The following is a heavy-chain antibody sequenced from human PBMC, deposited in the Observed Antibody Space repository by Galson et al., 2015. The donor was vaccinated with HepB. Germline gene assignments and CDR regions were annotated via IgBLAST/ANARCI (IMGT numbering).Heavy chain of an antibody. Sequence: ETLSLTCAVSGGSISSSNWWSWVRQPPGKGLEWIGEIYHSGSTNYNPSLKSRVTISEDKSKNQFSLKLSSVTAADTAVYYCARAPYDFWSGYSHPNYYYYYYMDVWGKGTTVTVSS. CDR1: GGSISSSNW. V-gene: IGHV4-4*02. CDR3: ARAPYDFWSGYSHPNYYYYYYMDV. J-gene: IGHJ6*03. CDR2: IYHSGST. D-gene: IGHD3-3*01.